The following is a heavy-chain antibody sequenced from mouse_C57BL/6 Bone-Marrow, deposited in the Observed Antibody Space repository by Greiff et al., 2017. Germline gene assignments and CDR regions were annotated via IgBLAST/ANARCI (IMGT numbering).Heavy chain of an antibody. CDR1: GYTFTSYW. Sequence: QVQLQQPGAELVRPGSSVKLSCKASGYTFTSYWMHWVKQRPIQGLEWIGNIDPSDSETQYNQKFKDKATLTVDKSSSTAYMQLSSLTSEDSAVYYWASEDYYGSSSWFAYWGQGTLVTVSA. V-gene: IGHV1-52*01. CDR2: IDPSDSET. D-gene: IGHD1-1*01. J-gene: IGHJ3*01. CDR3: ASEDYYGSSSWFAY.